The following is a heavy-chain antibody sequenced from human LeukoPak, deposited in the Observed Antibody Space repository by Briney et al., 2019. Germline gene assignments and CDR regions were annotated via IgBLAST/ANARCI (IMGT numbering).Heavy chain of an antibody. Sequence: SETLSLTCTVSGGSISRYYWSWIRQPPGKGLEWIGYIYYSGSTNYNPSLKSRVTISVDTSKNHFSLKLGSVTAADTAVYHCARTYGSGSYYNYWGQGTLVTVSS. CDR3: ARTYGSGSYYNY. J-gene: IGHJ4*02. CDR2: IYYSGST. V-gene: IGHV4-59*01. CDR1: GGSISRYY. D-gene: IGHD3-10*01.